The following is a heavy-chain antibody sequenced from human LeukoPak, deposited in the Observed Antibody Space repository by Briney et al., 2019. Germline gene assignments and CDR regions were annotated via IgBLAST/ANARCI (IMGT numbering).Heavy chain of an antibody. CDR2: IYSGGST. Sequence: GGSLRLSCAASGFTFSSNYMSWVRQAPGKGLEWVSVIYSGGSTYYADSVKGRFTISRDNSKNTLYLQMNSLRAEDTAVYYCAKETSSWPHDAFDIWGQGTMVTVSS. CDR3: AKETSSWPHDAFDI. V-gene: IGHV3-53*01. J-gene: IGHJ3*02. D-gene: IGHD6-13*01. CDR1: GFTFSSNY.